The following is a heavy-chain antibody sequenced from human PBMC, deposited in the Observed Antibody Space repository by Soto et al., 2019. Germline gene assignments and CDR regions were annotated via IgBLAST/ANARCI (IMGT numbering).Heavy chain of an antibody. V-gene: IGHV1-69*12. CDR1: GGTFSSYA. J-gene: IGHJ1*01. CDR2: IIPIFGTA. CDR3: ARSSGSYLLAEYFQH. Sequence: QVQLVQSGAEVKKPGSSVKVSCKASGGTFSSYAISWVRQAPGQGLEWMGGIIPIFGTANYAQKFQGRVTITAEESTSTAYMELSSLRSEDTAVYYGARSSGSYLLAEYFQHWGQGTLVTVSS. D-gene: IGHD1-26*01.